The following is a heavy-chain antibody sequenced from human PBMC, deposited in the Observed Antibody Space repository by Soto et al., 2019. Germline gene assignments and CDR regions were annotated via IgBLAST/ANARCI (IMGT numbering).Heavy chain of an antibody. CDR2: ISAYDGKT. Sequence: ASVKVSCKTSGYTFNTYGINWVRQAPGQGLELMGWISAYDGKTTYAEKFQGRVTLTTDTSTSTAYMELRSLRSDDTALYYCAKWLRGGSYYCDFWGQGAMVTVSS. CDR1: GYTFNTYG. D-gene: IGHD3-10*01. J-gene: IGHJ4*02. CDR3: AKWLRGGSYYCDF. V-gene: IGHV1-18*01.